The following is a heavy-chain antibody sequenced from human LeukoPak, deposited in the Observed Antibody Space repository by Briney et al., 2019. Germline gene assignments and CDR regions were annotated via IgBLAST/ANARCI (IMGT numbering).Heavy chain of an antibody. J-gene: IGHJ4*02. D-gene: IGHD1-26*01. Sequence: GGSLRLSCAASGFTFRNYNMNWVRQAPGKGLEWISFCSSSSSTISYADSVKGRFTISRDNAKNSLYLQMNSLRAEDTAVYYCAREIFGSYPDYWGQGTLVTVSS. CDR1: GFTFRNYN. CDR3: AREIFGSYPDY. CDR2: CSSSSSTI. V-gene: IGHV3-48*04.